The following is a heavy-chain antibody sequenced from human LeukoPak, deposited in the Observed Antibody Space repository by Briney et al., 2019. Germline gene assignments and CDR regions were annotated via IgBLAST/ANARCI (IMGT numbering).Heavy chain of an antibody. Sequence: GESLKISCQASGYKFSMYYIAWVRQVPGRGLEWMGTIYPGDSDAEYSPSFKGQVAISADKSTNVAYLQWSSLKASDTATYYCAREISYSYGTDSWGQGTQVTVSS. V-gene: IGHV5-51*01. CDR1: GYKFSMYY. D-gene: IGHD3-16*02. J-gene: IGHJ4*02. CDR3: AREISYSYGTDS. CDR2: IYPGDSDA.